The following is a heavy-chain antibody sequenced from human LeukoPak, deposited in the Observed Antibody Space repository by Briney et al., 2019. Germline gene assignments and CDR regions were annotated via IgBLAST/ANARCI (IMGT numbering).Heavy chain of an antibody. D-gene: IGHD6-13*01. J-gene: IGHJ4*02. CDR1: GGSISSDGYY. V-gene: IGHV4-31*03. CDR3: ARGPQYSSTWYTY. CDR2: IYYNGNT. Sequence: SQTLSLTCTVSGGSISSDGYYWNWIRQHPGKGLEWIGYIYYNGNTYYNPSLKSRVTISLDTSKNQFSLKLSSVTAADTALYYCARGPQYSSTWYTYWGQGTLVTVSS.